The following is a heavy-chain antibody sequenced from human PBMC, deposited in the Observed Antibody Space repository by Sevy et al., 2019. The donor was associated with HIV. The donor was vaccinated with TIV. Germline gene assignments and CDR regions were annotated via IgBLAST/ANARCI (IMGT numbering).Heavy chain of an antibody. V-gene: IGHV4-39*01. CDR1: GGSISSSSYY. Sequence: SETLSLTCTVSGGSISSSSYYWGWIRQPPGKGLEWIGSIYYSGSTYYNPSLKSRVTISVDTSKNKFSLKLSSVTAADTAVYYCARGERSPLRFLEWSYYYYGMDVWGQGTTVTVSS. CDR3: ARGERSPLRFLEWSYYYYGMDV. J-gene: IGHJ6*02. D-gene: IGHD3-3*01. CDR2: IYYSGST.